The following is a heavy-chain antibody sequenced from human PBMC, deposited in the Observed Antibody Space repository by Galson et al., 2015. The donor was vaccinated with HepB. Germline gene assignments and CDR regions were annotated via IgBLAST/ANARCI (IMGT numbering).Heavy chain of an antibody. Sequence: SVKVSCKASGGTFSSYAISWVRQAPGQGLEWMGGIIPIFGTANYAQKFQGRVTITADESTSTAYMELSSLRSEDTAVYYCARDKDYGSGSYSNYYYYMDVWGKGTTVTVSS. V-gene: IGHV1-69*13. CDR1: GGTFSSYA. D-gene: IGHD3-10*01. CDR3: ARDKDYGSGSYSNYYYYMDV. J-gene: IGHJ6*03. CDR2: IIPIFGTA.